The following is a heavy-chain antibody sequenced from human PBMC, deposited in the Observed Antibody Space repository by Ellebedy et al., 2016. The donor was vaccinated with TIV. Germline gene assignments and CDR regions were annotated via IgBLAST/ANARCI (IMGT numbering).Heavy chain of an antibody. CDR1: GFTFRNYA. CDR2: FGPNNDYT. J-gene: IGHJ4*02. Sequence: PGGSLRLSCAASGFTFRNYAMAWVRQAPGKRLEWVSAFGPNNDYTFYMDFVGGRFTITRDNSKNTLYLQMDSLRVEDTAVYYCANELVSRGSLTFDDWGQGAQVTASS. D-gene: IGHD6-19*01. V-gene: IGHV3-23*01. CDR3: ANELVSRGSLTFDD.